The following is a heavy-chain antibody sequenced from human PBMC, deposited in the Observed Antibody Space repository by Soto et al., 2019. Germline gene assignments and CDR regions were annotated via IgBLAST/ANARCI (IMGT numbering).Heavy chain of an antibody. D-gene: IGHD3-10*01. V-gene: IGHV1-46*03. CDR3: ARDEVLKGSGSYYGFDY. CDR1: GYTFTKFH. CDR2: IDPSGGVT. Sequence: ASVKVSCKASGYTFTKFHIHWVRQAPGQGLEWMGMIDPSGGVTRDAQRFQGRITMTSDTSTSSVYMELRGLTSEDTAVYYCARDEVLKGSGSYYGFDYWGQGTLVTVSS. J-gene: IGHJ4*02.